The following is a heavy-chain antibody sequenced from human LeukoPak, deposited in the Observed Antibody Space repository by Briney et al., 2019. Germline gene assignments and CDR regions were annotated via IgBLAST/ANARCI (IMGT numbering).Heavy chain of an antibody. CDR3: ARVWQDYSGVDY. CDR1: GFTSSSYW. J-gene: IGHJ4*02. D-gene: IGHD2-21*01. Sequence: PGGSLRLSCAASGFTSSSYWMHWVRQVPGKGLVWVSRISGDGTARNYADSVKGRFAISRDNAKSSLYLQMNSLRDEDTAVYYCARVWQDYSGVDYWGQGTLVTVSS. CDR2: ISGDGTAR. V-gene: IGHV3-74*01.